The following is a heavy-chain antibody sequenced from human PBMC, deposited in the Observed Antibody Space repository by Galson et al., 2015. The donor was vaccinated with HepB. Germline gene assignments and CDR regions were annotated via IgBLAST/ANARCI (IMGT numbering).Heavy chain of an antibody. Sequence: SLRLSCAASGFSFSSYGMHWVRQAPGKGLEWVAVIWYDGSNKNYADSVKGRFAISRDNSKNTLYLQMNSLRAEDTAIYYCARDGVSSIAAASYYGMDVWGQGTTVTVSS. V-gene: IGHV3-33*01. CDR3: ARDGVSSIAAASYYGMDV. D-gene: IGHD6-13*01. J-gene: IGHJ6*02. CDR1: GFSFSSYG. CDR2: IWYDGSNK.